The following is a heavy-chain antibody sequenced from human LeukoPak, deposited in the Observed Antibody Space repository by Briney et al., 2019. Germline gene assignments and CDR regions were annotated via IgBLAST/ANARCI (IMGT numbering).Heavy chain of an antibody. Sequence: ASVKVSCKASGYTFTGYYMHWVRQATGQGLEWMGWMNPNSGNTGYAQKFQGRVTMTRNTSISTAYMELSSLGSEDTAVYYCARGPKDWKGPSFHYWGQGTLVTVSS. V-gene: IGHV1-8*02. CDR3: ARGPKDWKGPSFHY. CDR2: MNPNSGNT. J-gene: IGHJ4*02. CDR1: GYTFTGYY. D-gene: IGHD1-1*01.